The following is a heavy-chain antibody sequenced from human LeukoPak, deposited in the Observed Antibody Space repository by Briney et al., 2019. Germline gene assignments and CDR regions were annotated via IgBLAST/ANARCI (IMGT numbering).Heavy chain of an antibody. CDR1: GFTFSSYS. CDR2: FSGSGGST. D-gene: IGHD2-8*01. J-gene: IGHJ5*02. V-gene: IGHV3-23*01. Sequence: GGSLRLSCAASGFTFSSYSMSGVRQAPGKGLEGVSTFSGSGGSTYYADSVKGRFTISRDNSKNPLYLQMNSLRAEDTAVYYCAKYVRVYAIRNWFDPWGQGTLVTVSS. CDR3: AKYVRVYAIRNWFDP.